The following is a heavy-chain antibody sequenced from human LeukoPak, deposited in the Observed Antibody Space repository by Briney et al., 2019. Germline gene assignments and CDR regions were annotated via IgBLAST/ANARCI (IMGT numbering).Heavy chain of an antibody. CDR3: ASGPPFLKYFEY. Sequence: GGSLRLSCAASGFTFSTYAMNWFRQAPGKGRGWVSTISVGAEYILYADSVKGRFTISRDDSNNALYLQMHSLRAEDTALYYCASGPPFLKYFEYWGQGTLVTVSS. CDR1: GFTFSTYA. V-gene: IGHV3-23*01. D-gene: IGHD3-3*01. J-gene: IGHJ4*02. CDR2: ISVGAEYI.